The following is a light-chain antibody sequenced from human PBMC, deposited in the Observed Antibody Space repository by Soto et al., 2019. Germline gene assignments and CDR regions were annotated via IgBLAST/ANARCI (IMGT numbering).Light chain of an antibody. V-gene: IGKV3-20*01. CDR1: QSVSSN. Sequence: EIVMLQSAATLSVKQGERATLSCRASQSVSSNLAWYQQKPGQAPRLLIFAASSRASGIPDRFSGSGSGTDFTLTISRLEPEDFALFYSQYHGSSPITFGQGTRLEIK. CDR3: QYHGSSPIT. CDR2: AAS. J-gene: IGKJ5*01.